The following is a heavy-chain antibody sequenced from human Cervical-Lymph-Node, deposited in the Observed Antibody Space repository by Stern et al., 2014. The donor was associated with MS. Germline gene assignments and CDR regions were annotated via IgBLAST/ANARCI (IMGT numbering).Heavy chain of an antibody. D-gene: IGHD4-11*01. Sequence: VQLVESGPGLVKPSEPLSLTCTVSGGSVSSYYWSWIRQPPGKGLAWIGLIYFSGRTNYSPSLKSRVTISVDTSKNHFSLRLSSVTAADTAVYYCARAPYDFSNWYGMDVWGQGTTVTVSS. V-gene: IGHV4-59*02. CDR3: ARAPYDFSNWYGMDV. J-gene: IGHJ6*02. CDR2: IYFSGRT. CDR1: GGSVSSYY.